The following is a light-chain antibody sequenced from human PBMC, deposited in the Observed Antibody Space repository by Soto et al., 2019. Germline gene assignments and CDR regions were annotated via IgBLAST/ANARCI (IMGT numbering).Light chain of an antibody. CDR3: QQYGRSLWT. J-gene: IGKJ1*01. CDR1: QSVGSNY. CDR2: GAS. Sequence: EIVLTQSPGTLSLSPGERATLSCRASQSVGSNYLAWYQQKPGQAPRLLIYGASTRATGIPDRFSGSASGTDCTLTISRLEPEDFAVYYCQQYGRSLWTFGQGTKVEIK. V-gene: IGKV3-20*01.